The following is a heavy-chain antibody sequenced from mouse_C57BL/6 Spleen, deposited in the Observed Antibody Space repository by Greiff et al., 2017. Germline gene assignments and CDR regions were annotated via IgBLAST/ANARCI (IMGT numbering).Heavy chain of an antibody. Sequence: EVKLLESGGGLVQPGGSMKLSCAASGFTFSDAWMDWVRQSPEKGLEWVAEIRNKANNHATYYAESVKGRFTISRDDSKSSVYLQMNSLRAEDTGIYYCTRKTAQATFDYWGQGTTLTVSS. J-gene: IGHJ2*01. V-gene: IGHV6-6*01. CDR1: GFTFSDAW. CDR3: TRKTAQATFDY. CDR2: IRNKANNHAT. D-gene: IGHD3-2*02.